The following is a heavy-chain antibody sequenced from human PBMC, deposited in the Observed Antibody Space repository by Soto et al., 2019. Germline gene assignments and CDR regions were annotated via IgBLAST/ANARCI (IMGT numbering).Heavy chain of an antibody. CDR1: GFTFSSYA. J-gene: IGHJ6*03. CDR3: ASIAAAAYYCVYYVDV. Sequence: GGSLRLSCAASGFTFSSYAMSWVRQAPGKGLEWVSAISGSGGSTYYADSVKGRFTISRDNSKNTLYLQMNSLRAEDRAVDYCASIAAAAYYCVYYVDVWGRGTTVTVSS. CDR2: ISGSGGST. V-gene: IGHV3-23*01. D-gene: IGHD6-25*01.